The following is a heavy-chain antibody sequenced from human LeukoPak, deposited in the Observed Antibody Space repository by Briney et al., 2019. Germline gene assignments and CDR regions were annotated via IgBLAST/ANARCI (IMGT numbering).Heavy chain of an antibody. CDR3: ARDSVVAGLLPYYYYGMDV. Sequence: PGGSLRLSCAASGFTFSSYEMNWVRQAPGKGLEWVSYISSSGSTIYYADSVKGRFTISRDNAKNSLYLQTNSLRAEDTAVYYCARDSVVAGLLPYYYYGMDVWGQGTTVTVSS. V-gene: IGHV3-48*03. D-gene: IGHD2-15*01. CDR1: GFTFSSYE. CDR2: ISSSGSTI. J-gene: IGHJ6*02.